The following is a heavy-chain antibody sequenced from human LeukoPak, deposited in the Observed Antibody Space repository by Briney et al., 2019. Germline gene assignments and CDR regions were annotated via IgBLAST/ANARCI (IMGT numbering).Heavy chain of an antibody. J-gene: IGHJ4*02. V-gene: IGHV3-30*02. CDR3: AKDMGYNTGWTRFDY. Sequence: GGSLRLSCAASGLTFSSYGMHWVRQAPGKGLDWVAFIRYDGSNQYYADSVKGRFTISRDSSKSTLYLQMDSLRGDDTAVYYCAKDMGYNTGWTRFDYWGQGTLVTVSS. CDR1: GLTFSSYG. CDR2: IRYDGSNQ. D-gene: IGHD6-19*01.